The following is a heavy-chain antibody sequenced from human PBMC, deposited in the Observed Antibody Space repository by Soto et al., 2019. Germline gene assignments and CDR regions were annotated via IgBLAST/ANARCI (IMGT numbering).Heavy chain of an antibody. D-gene: IGHD3-3*01. J-gene: IGHJ4*02. CDR2: IRSKAYGGTT. Sequence: PGGSLRLSCTASGFTFGDYAMSWFRQAPGKGLEWVGFIRSKAYGGTTEYAAPVKGRFTISRDDSKSIAYLQMNSLKTEDTAVYYCTRDRDFWSGPPFDYWGQGTLVTVSS. CDR3: TRDRDFWSGPPFDY. CDR1: GFTFGDYA. V-gene: IGHV3-49*03.